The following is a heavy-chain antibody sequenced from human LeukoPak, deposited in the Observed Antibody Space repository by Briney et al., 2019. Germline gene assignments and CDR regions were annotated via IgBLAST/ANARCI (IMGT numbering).Heavy chain of an antibody. CDR1: GYTFTSYD. J-gene: IGHJ6*03. D-gene: IGHD5-12*01. CDR2: MNPNSGNT. V-gene: IGHV1-8*01. CDR3: ARGYSGYDLDGYYYYYMDV. Sequence: ASVEVSCKASGYTFTSYDINWVRQATGQGLEWMGWMNPNSGNTGYAQKFQGRVTMTRNTSISTAYMELSSLRSEDTAVYYCARGYSGYDLDGYYYYYMDVWGKGTTVTVSS.